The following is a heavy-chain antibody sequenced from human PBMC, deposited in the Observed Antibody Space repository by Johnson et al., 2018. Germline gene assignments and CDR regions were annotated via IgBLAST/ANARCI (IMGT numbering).Heavy chain of an antibody. Sequence: QVQLQQWGAGLLKPSETLSLTCAVYGGSFSGYYWSWIRQPPGKGLEWIEEINHSGSTNYNPSLKSRVTISVDTSKNQFSLKLSSVTAADTAVYYCARGWGSGWYGYYYYGMDVWGQGTTVTVSS. D-gene: IGHD6-19*01. CDR3: ARGWGSGWYGYYYYGMDV. V-gene: IGHV4-34*01. CDR2: INHSGST. J-gene: IGHJ6*02. CDR1: GGSFSGYY.